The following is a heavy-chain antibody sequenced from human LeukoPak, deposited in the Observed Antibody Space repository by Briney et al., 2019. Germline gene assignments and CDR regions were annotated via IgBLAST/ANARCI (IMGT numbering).Heavy chain of an antibody. V-gene: IGHV3-30*02. CDR1: GFTFSSYS. CDR2: IRYDGSNK. D-gene: IGHD1-26*01. J-gene: IGHJ4*02. Sequence: GGSLRLSCAASGFTFSSYSMNWVRQAPGKGLEWVAFIRYDGSNKYYADSVKGRFTISRDNSKNTLYLQMNSLRAEDTAVYYCANRYSGSYYFDYWGQGTLVTVSS. CDR3: ANRYSGSYYFDY.